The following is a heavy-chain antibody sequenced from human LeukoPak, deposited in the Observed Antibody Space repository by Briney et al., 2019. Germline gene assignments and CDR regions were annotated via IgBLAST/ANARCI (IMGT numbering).Heavy chain of an antibody. CDR2: IYYSGST. Sequence: PSETLSLTCTVSGGSISSYYWSWIRQPPGKGLEWIGYIYYSGSTNYNPSLKSRVTISVDTSKNQFSLKLSSVTAADTAVYYCARRPPKEYYYGSGSRRNWFDPWGQGTLVTVSS. CDR3: ARRPPKEYYYGSGSRRNWFDP. V-gene: IGHV4-59*12. CDR1: GGSISSYY. J-gene: IGHJ5*02. D-gene: IGHD3-10*01.